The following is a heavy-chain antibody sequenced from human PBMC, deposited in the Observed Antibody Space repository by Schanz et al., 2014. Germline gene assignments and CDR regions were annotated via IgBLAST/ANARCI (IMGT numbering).Heavy chain of an antibody. J-gene: IGHJ4*02. V-gene: IGHV1-24*01. D-gene: IGHD2-21*01. Sequence: QVQLAQSGAEVKKPGASVKVSCKVSGSIFSKLLMHWVRQGPAKGLEWMGGFDPKKGEAIYAQKFQGRVTMTEDTSTGTAYMELRSLTSEDTAVYYCATGPHIVVAFDYWGQGTLVTVSS. CDR3: ATGPHIVVAFDY. CDR1: GSIFSKLL. CDR2: FDPKKGEA.